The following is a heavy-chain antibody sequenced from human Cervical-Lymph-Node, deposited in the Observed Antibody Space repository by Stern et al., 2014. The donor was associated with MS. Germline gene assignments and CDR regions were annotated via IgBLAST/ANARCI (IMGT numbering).Heavy chain of an antibody. Sequence: QVQLQESGPGLVKPSQTLSLTCTVSGGSISSGGYYWIWIRQHPGKGLEGIGYIYYSGSTYYNPSLKSRVTISVDTSKNQFSLKLSSVTAADTAVYYCARDMGWIHRFDPWGQGTLVTVSS. CDR3: ARDMGWIHRFDP. CDR2: IYYSGST. CDR1: GGSISSGGYY. V-gene: IGHV4-31*03. J-gene: IGHJ5*02. D-gene: IGHD5-18*01.